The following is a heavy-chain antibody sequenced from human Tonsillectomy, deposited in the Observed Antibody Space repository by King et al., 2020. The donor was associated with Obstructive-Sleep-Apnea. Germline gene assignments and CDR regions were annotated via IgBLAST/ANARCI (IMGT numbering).Heavy chain of an antibody. J-gene: IGHJ4*02. CDR1: GFTFNSYG. D-gene: IGHD6-19*01. V-gene: IGHV3-30*02. CDR2: IRYDGDTK. CDR3: VKDAVAVAGLMDS. Sequence: QVQLVESGGGVVQPGRSLRLSCEASGFTFNSYGMEWVRQAPGKGLEWVAFIRYDGDTKYYAESVKGRFTISRDNPKNTLYLQMNRLRTEDTAVYYCVKDAVAVAGLMDSWGQGTLVTVSS.